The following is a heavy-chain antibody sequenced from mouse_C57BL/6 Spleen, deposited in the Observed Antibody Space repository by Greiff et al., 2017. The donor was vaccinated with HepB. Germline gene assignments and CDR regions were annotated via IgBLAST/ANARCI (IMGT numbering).Heavy chain of an antibody. D-gene: IGHD2-2*01. V-gene: IGHV1-61*01. J-gene: IGHJ3*01. CDR2: IYPSDSET. CDR1: GYTFTSYW. CDR3: ARWLGGFAY. Sequence: QVQLKQPGAELVRPGSSVKLSCKASGYTFTSYWMDWVKQRPGQGLEWIGNIYPSDSETHYNQKFKDKATLTVDKSSSTAYMQLSSLTSEDSAVYYCARWLGGFAYWGQGTLVTVSA.